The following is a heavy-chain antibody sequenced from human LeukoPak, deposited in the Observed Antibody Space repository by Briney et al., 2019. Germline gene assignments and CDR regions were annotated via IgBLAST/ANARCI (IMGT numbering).Heavy chain of an antibody. D-gene: IGHD4-11*01. CDR3: ASGAYSYYYMDV. J-gene: IGHJ6*03. Sequence: SETLSLTCAVYGGSFSGYYWSWIRQPPGKGLEWIGEINHSGSTNYNPSLKSRVTISVDTSKNQFSLKLSSVTAADTAVYYCASGAYSYYYMDVWGKGTTVTISS. CDR2: INHSGST. CDR1: GGSFSGYY. V-gene: IGHV4-34*01.